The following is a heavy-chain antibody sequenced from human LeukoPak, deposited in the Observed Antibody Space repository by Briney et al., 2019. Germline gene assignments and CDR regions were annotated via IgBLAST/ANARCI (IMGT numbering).Heavy chain of an antibody. Sequence: PSETLSLTCTVSGGSISSSSYYWGWIRQPPGKGLEWIGSIYYSGSTYYNPSLKSRVTISVDTSKNQFSLKLSSVTAADTAVYYCAGLYFDFWSGYSDYWGQGTLVTVSS. V-gene: IGHV4-39*01. CDR2: IYYSGST. CDR3: AGLYFDFWSGYSDY. J-gene: IGHJ4*02. CDR1: GGSISSSSYY. D-gene: IGHD3-3*01.